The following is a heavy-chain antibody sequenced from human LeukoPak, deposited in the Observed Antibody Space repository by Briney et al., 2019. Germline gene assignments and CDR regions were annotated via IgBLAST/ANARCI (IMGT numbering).Heavy chain of an antibody. V-gene: IGHV4-59*01. Sequence: SETLSLTCTVSGGSISSYYWSWLRQPPGKGLEWIGYIYYSGSTNYNPSLKSRVTISVDTSKNQFSLKLSSVTAADTAVYYCARGVRGEELPDDYWGQGTLVTVSS. CDR2: IYYSGST. CDR1: GGSISSYY. CDR3: ARGVRGEELPDDY. D-gene: IGHD3-10*01. J-gene: IGHJ4*02.